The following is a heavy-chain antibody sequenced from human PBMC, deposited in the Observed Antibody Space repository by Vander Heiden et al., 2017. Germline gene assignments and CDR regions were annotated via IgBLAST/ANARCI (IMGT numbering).Heavy chain of an antibody. D-gene: IGHD3-10*01. J-gene: IGHJ3*02. CDR3: ARPLWPGALDI. Sequence: VHLVASGGGLVKPGGSLRLSCAASACPFRPYYINWFRTAPGKGLEWVAYISSKGDTTYYADSVKGRFSISRDNAKNSMFLQMDNLGLDDTAVYSCARPLWPGALDIWGQGTMVNVS. CDR1: ACPFRPYY. CDR2: ISSKGDTT. V-gene: IGHV3-11*01.